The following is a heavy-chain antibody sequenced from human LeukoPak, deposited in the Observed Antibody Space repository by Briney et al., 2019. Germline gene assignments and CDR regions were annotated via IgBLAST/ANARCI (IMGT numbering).Heavy chain of an antibody. CDR1: GGSISSYY. J-gene: IGHJ6*04. CDR2: IYYSGST. Sequence: SETLSLTCTVSGGSISSYYWSWIRQPPGRGLEWIGYIYYSGSTNYNPSLKSRVTVSVDTSKNQFSLKLSSVTAADTAVYYCARDDESRYGMDVWGKGTTVTVSS. V-gene: IGHV4-59*01. CDR3: ARDDESRYGMDV.